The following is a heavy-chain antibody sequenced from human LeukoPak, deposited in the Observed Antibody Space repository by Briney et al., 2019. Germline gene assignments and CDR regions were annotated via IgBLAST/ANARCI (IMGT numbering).Heavy chain of an antibody. CDR1: GFTFDDYA. CDR3: AKDTVAVVVAARGFDS. CDR2: ISWTSGSI. V-gene: IGHV3-9*01. J-gene: IGHJ4*02. D-gene: IGHD2-15*01. Sequence: GRSLRLSCAASGFTFDDYAMHWVRQAPGKGLEWVSGISWTSGSIAYADSVKGRFTISRDNAKNSLYLQMNSLGTEDTALYYCAKDTVAVVVAARGFDSWGQGTLVTVS.